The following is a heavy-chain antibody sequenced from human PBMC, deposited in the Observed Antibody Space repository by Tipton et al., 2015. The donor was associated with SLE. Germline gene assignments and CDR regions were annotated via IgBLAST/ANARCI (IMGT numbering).Heavy chain of an antibody. CDR1: GGSISSTSYY. V-gene: IGHV4-61*09. J-gene: IGHJ4*02. D-gene: IGHD3-3*01. CDR3: ARVGDFWSGYPFDY. CDR2: IYTSGST. Sequence: TLSLTCTVSGGSISSTSYYWTWIRQPAGKGLEWIGHIYTSGSTNYNPPHKSRVTISIDTSKNQFSLKLSSVTAADTAVYYCARVGDFWSGYPFDYWGQGTLVTVSS.